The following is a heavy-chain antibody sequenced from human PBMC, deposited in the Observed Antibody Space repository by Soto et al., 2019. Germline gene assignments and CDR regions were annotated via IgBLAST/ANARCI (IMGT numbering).Heavy chain of an antibody. CDR3: ARATGFYGYYFDY. V-gene: IGHV4-31*03. CDR1: GGSITSGTYY. D-gene: IGHD3-9*01. Sequence: QVQLQESGPGLVKPSQTLSLTCTVSGGSITSGTYYWTWIRQHPGKGLEWIGYIYYIGSTYYNPSLKSRVSISVDTSKNQFSLKLTSVTAADTAVYYCARATGFYGYYFDYWGQGTLVTVSS. J-gene: IGHJ4*02. CDR2: IYYIGST.